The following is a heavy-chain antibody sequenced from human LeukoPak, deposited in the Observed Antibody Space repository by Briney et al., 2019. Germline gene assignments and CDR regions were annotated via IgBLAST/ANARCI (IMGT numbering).Heavy chain of an antibody. CDR2: IKQDGGEK. D-gene: IGHD6-6*01. CDR3: TRAHQFSSSLETDD. J-gene: IGHJ4*02. CDR1: GFTFSNYW. V-gene: IGHV3-7*01. Sequence: GGSLRLSCAASGFTFSNYWMTWVRQAPGKGLEWVANIKQDGGEKYYVDSVKGRFTISRDNAKNTLYLQMNSLRAEDTAVYYCTRAHQFSSSLETDDWGQGTLVTVSS.